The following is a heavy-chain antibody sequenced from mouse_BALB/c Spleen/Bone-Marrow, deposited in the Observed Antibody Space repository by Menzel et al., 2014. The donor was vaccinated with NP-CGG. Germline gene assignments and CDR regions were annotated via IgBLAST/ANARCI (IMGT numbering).Heavy chain of an antibody. CDR2: IWGVGTT. V-gene: IGHV2-6-5*01. D-gene: IGHD2-4*01. CDR1: GFSLTDYG. Sequence: QVQLQQSGPGLVAPSQSLSITCTVSGFSLTDYGVSWIRQPPGKGLEWLGVIWGVGTTYYNSALKSRLSISKDNSKSQVFLKMNSLQTDDTAMYYCAKTYYDFDGFAHWGQGTLVTVSA. J-gene: IGHJ3*01. CDR3: AKTYYDFDGFAH.